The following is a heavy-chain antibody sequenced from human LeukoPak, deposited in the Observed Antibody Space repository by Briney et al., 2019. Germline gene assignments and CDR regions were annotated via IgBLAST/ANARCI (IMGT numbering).Heavy chain of an antibody. Sequence: PSETLSLTCTVSGGSISSGSYYWSWIRQPAGKGLEWIGRISAGGSTNYNPSLKSRVTISVDTSKNQFSLNLNSVTAADTAVYYCTRDGPRSSGYPDNWGQGTLVTVSS. J-gene: IGHJ4*02. CDR3: TRDGPRSSGYPDN. V-gene: IGHV4-61*02. CDR2: ISAGGST. D-gene: IGHD3-22*01. CDR1: GGSISSGSYY.